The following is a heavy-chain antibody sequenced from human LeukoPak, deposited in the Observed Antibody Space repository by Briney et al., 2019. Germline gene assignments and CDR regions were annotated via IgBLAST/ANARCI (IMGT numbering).Heavy chain of an antibody. CDR1: GFTFSSYA. CDR2: IYSGGST. V-gene: IGHV3-66*01. D-gene: IGHD3-10*01. CDR3: ARDSRNYYGSGSYYNDY. Sequence: GGSLRLSCAASGFTFSSYAMSWVRQAPGKGLEWVSVIYSGGSTYYADSVKGRFTISRDNSKNTLYLQMNSLRAEDTAVYYCARDSRNYYGSGSYYNDYWGQGTLVTVSS. J-gene: IGHJ4*02.